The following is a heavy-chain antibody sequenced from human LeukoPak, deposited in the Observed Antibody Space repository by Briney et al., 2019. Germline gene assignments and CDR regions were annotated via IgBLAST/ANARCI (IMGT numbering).Heavy chain of an antibody. V-gene: IGHV3-23*03. D-gene: IGHD2-15*01. CDR1: GFSFDDYG. Sequence: PGGSLRLSCAASGFSFDDYGMSWVRQAPGKGLEWVAVIYSGGSTYYADSVKGRFTISRDNSKNTLYLQMNSLRAEDTAVYYCAKTGAVLIVYFFDSWGQGALVTVSS. CDR3: AKTGAVLIVYFFDS. J-gene: IGHJ4*02. CDR2: IYSGGST.